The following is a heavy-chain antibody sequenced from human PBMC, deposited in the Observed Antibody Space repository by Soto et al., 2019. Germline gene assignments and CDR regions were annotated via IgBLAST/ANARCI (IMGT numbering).Heavy chain of an antibody. CDR1: GGRFTTYA. CDR3: ARGGKERFRGYGMDV. CDR2: TITFFGAA. D-gene: IGHD2-21*01. V-gene: IGHV1-69*13. J-gene: IGHJ6*02. Sequence: SAKVSCKASGGRFTTYAFNWMRQAPGQGLEWLGGTITFFGAAMYAQKFQGRVTITADELTNTAYMELSGLRSEDTAVYYCARGGKERFRGYGMDVWGQGTTVTVSS.